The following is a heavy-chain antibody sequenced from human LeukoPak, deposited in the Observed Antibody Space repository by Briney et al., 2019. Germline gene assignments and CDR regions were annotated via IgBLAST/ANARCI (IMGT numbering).Heavy chain of an antibody. J-gene: IGHJ5*02. Sequence: SETLSLTCAVYGGSFSGYYWSWIRQPPGKGLEWIGEINHSGSTNYNPSLKSRVTISVDTSKNQFSLKLSSVTAADTAVYYCATSRTYYYGSSGYYYGGNWFDPWGQGTLVTVSS. D-gene: IGHD3-22*01. CDR2: INHSGST. CDR1: GGSFSGYY. CDR3: ATSRTYYYGSSGYYYGGNWFDP. V-gene: IGHV4-34*01.